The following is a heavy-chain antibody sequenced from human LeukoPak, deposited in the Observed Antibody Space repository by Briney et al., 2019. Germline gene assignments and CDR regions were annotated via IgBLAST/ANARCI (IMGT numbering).Heavy chain of an antibody. D-gene: IGHD2-15*01. Sequence: GGSLRLSCAASGFTFSSYNMNWVRRAPGQGLEWVSAISNNGGYTYYADSVQGRFTISRDNSKSTLCLQMNSLRAEDTAVYYCAKQLGYCSDGSCYFPYWGQGTLVTVSS. CDR1: GFTFSSYN. V-gene: IGHV3-23*01. CDR2: ISNNGGYT. J-gene: IGHJ4*02. CDR3: AKQLGYCSDGSCYFPY.